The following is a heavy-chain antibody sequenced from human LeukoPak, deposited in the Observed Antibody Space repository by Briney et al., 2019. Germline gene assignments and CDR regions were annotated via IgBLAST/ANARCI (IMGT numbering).Heavy chain of an antibody. CDR3: ATFPLVVPAAISWFAGYYYYYGMDV. CDR1: GGSFSGYY. J-gene: IGHJ6*02. Sequence: SETLSLTCAVYGGSFSGYYWSWIRQPPGKGLEWIGEINHSGSTNYNPSLKSRVTISVDTSKNQFSLKLSSVTAADTAVYYCATFPLVVPAAISWFAGYYYYYGMDVWGQGTTVTVSS. CDR2: INHSGST. D-gene: IGHD2-2*02. V-gene: IGHV4-34*01.